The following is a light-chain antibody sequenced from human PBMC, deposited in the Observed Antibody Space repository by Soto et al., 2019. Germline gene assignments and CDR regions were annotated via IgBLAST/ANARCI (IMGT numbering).Light chain of an antibody. J-gene: IGKJ4*01. CDR2: GAS. CDR3: QQFNKWPLT. V-gene: IGKV3-15*01. Sequence: EIVMTQSPGTLSVSPGERAALSCRASQSVSSNLAWYQQKPGQAPRLLIYGASTRATGIPARFSGSGSGTEFTLSISSLQSEDFALYDCQQFNKWPLTVGGGTRVEIK. CDR1: QSVSSN.